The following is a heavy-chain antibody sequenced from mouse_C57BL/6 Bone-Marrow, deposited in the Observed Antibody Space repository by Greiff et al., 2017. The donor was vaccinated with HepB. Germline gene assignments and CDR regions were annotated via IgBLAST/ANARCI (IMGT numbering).Heavy chain of an antibody. CDR2: IYWDDDK. CDR3: ARRAEDYGSSYDYAMDY. D-gene: IGHD1-1*01. V-gene: IGHV8-12*01. Sequence: QVQLKESGPGILQSSQTLSLTCSFSGFSLSTSGMGVSWIRQPSGKGLEWLAHIYWDDDKRYNPSLKSRLTISKDTSRNQVFLKITSVDTADTATYYCARRAEDYGSSYDYAMDYWGQGTSVTVSS. CDR1: GFSLSTSGMG. J-gene: IGHJ4*01.